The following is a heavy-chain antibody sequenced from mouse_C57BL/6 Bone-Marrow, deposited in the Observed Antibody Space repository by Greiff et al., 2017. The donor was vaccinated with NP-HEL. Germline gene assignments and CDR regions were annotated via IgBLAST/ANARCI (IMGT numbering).Heavy chain of an antibody. Sequence: QVQLQQPGAELVKPGASVKMSCKASGYTFTSYWINWVKQRPGQGLEWIGDIYPGSGSTYYNEKFKSKATLSVDTSSSTAYMQLSSLTSEDSAVYYWARSKLAWFAYWGQGTLVTVSA. CDR3: ARSKLAWFAY. V-gene: IGHV1-55*01. CDR1: GYTFTSYW. D-gene: IGHD4-1*01. CDR2: IYPGSGST. J-gene: IGHJ3*01.